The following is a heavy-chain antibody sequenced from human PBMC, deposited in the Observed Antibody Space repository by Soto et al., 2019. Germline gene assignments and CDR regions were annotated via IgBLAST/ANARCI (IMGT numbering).Heavy chain of an antibody. V-gene: IGHV4-31*03. Sequence: SETLSLTCTVSGGSISSGGYYWSWIRQHPGKGLEWIGYIYYSGSTYYNPSLKSRVTISVDTSKNQFSLMLGSVTAADTAVYYCARGYDILTGYYTLDYWGQGTLVTVSS. CDR2: IYYSGST. D-gene: IGHD3-9*01. CDR3: ARGYDILTGYYTLDY. CDR1: GGSISSGGYY. J-gene: IGHJ4*02.